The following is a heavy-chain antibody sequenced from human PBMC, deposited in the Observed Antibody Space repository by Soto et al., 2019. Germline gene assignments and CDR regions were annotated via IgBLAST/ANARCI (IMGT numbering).Heavy chain of an antibody. D-gene: IGHD6-6*01. V-gene: IGHV1-69*13. J-gene: IGHJ6*02. CDR2: IIPIFGTA. Sequence: ASAKVSCKASGGTFSSYAISWVRQAPGQGLEWMGGIIPIFGTANYAQKFQGRVTITADESTSTAYMELSSLRSEDTAVYYCARDLSDSSSYRRYYYGMDVWGQGTTVTVSS. CDR3: ARDLSDSSSYRRYYYGMDV. CDR1: GGTFSSYA.